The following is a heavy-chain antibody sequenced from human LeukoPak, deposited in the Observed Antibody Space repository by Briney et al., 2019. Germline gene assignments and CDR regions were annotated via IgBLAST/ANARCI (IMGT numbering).Heavy chain of an antibody. Sequence: SETLSLTCAVYGGSFSGYYWSWIRQPPGKGLEWIGEINHSGSTNYSPSLKSRVTISVDTSKNQFSLKLSSVTAADTAVYYCARAFCNPTYCSSTSRTDRTQDYWGQGTLVTVSS. V-gene: IGHV4-34*01. J-gene: IGHJ4*02. CDR3: ARAFCNPTYCSSTSRTDRTQDY. D-gene: IGHD2-2*01. CDR1: GGSFSGYY. CDR2: INHSGST.